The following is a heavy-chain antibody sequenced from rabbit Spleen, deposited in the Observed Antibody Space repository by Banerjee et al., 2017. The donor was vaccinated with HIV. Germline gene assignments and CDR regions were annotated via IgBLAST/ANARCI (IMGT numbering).Heavy chain of an antibody. CDR1: GFSFNNDYD. D-gene: IGHD1-1*01. J-gene: IGHJ4*01. CDR2: INTATGKP. V-gene: IGHV1S40*01. Sequence: QSLEESGGGLVKPGASLTLTCKASGFSFNNDYDMCWVRQAPGKGLEWIACINTATGKPVYASWAKGRFTISRTSSTTVTLQMTSLTAADTATYFCARDLVGVIGWNFYLWGQGTLVTV. CDR3: ARDLVGVIGWNFYL.